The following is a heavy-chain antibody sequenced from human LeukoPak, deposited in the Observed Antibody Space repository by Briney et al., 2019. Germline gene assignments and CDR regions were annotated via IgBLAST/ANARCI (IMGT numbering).Heavy chain of an antibody. D-gene: IGHD1-26*01. CDR1: GLTVSSNC. J-gene: IGHJ4*02. V-gene: IGHV3-53*01. Sequence: GGSLRLSCTASGLTVSSNCMSSVRQAPGKGLEWVSFIYSGGNTYYADSVKGRFSISRDNYKNTFHLQMNSLRAADTAVYYCPRDLLGWELHYFDYWGQGTLVTVSS. CDR2: IYSGGNT. CDR3: PRDLLGWELHYFDY.